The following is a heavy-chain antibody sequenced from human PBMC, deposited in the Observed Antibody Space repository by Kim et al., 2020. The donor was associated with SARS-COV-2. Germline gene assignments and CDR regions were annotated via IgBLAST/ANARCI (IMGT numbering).Heavy chain of an antibody. CDR1: GYTFTSYA. J-gene: IGHJ3*02. CDR3: ARAMGLVGFGEPGAFDI. Sequence: ASVKVSCKASGYTFTSYAMNWVRQAPGQGLEWMGWINTNTGNPTYAQGFTGRFVFSLDTSVSTAYLQISSLKAEDTAVYYCARAMGLVGFGEPGAFDIWGQGTMVTVSS. D-gene: IGHD3-10*01. CDR2: INTNTGNP. V-gene: IGHV7-4-1*02.